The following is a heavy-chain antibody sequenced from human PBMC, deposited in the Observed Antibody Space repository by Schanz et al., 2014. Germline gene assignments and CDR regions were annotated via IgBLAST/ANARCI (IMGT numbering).Heavy chain of an antibody. CDR2: IYYRGNT. D-gene: IGHD1-26*01. Sequence: QVQLQESGPGLVKPSQTLSLTCTVSGDSISSAYWSWIRQHPGKGLEWIGFIYYRGNTYYNPSLKSRVSISLAPSKTQFFLSLNSLTAADTAVYYCARVPEPGWFDPWGQGTPVTVSS. CDR1: GDSISSAY. J-gene: IGHJ5*02. V-gene: IGHV4-31*03. CDR3: ARVPEPGWFDP.